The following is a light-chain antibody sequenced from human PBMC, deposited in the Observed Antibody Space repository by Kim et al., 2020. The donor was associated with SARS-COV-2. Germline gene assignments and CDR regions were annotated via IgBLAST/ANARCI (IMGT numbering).Light chain of an antibody. CDR1: SSNIGRNT. J-gene: IGLJ2*01. V-gene: IGLV1-44*01. CDR2: SNN. CDR3: VTWDDSLNGVV. Sequence: QSVLTQPPSASATPGQRVTISCSGSSSNIGRNTVNWYQQVPGTAPKLLIFSNNQRPSGVTDRFSGSKAGTSASLAISGLQSEDEADYYCVTWDDSLNGVVFGGGTQLTVL.